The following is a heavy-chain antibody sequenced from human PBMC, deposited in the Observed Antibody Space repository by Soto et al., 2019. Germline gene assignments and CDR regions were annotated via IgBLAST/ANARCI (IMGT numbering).Heavy chain of an antibody. V-gene: IGHV3-21*06. Sequence: PGGSLRLSCAASGFTFTSYGMNWVRQAPGKGLEWVAFISYTSNNIYYADSMKGRFTISRDNSKNSLYLQMNSLRAEDTAVYYCARASEDVTTYFDYWGQGTLVTVSS. J-gene: IGHJ4*02. CDR2: ISYTSNNI. CDR1: GFTFTSYG. CDR3: ARASEDVTTYFDY. D-gene: IGHD1-1*01.